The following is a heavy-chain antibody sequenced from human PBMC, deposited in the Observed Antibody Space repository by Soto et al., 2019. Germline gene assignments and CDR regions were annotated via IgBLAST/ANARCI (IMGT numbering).Heavy chain of an antibody. D-gene: IGHD6-13*01. V-gene: IGHV4-59*01. CDR3: ANYSRTAAEGFTLGH. CDR2: IYYTGST. CDR1: GDSINNYY. J-gene: IGHJ4*02. Sequence: SETLSLTCTVSGDSINNYYWSWIRQPPGKRLEWIGYIYYTGSTTYNPSLASRVTMSVDTSKNQFSLQLSSVNAADTAVYYCANYSRTAAEGFTLGHWGRVSGVTVSS.